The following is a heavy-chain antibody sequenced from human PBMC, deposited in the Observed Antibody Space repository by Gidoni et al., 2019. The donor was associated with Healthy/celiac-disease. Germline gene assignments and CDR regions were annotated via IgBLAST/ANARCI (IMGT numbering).Heavy chain of an antibody. V-gene: IGHV1-24*01. CDR3: STGGVTMVRGGGPVDAFDI. CDR2: FDPEDGAT. J-gene: IGHJ3*02. Sequence: QVQLVQSGAEVTKPGASVKVSCKVSGYTLTELSMHWGRQAPGKGLELMGGFDPEDGATTYPQKFQGRVTMTEDISTDTAYMVLISRSSWDTAVYYCSTGGVTMVRGGGPVDAFDIWGQGTMVTVSS. CDR1: GYTLTELS. D-gene: IGHD3-10*01.